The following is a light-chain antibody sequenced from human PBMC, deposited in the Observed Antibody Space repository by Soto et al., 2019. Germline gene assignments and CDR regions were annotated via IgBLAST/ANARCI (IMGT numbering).Light chain of an antibody. CDR1: SSDVGAYNY. CDR3: SSFAANPV. V-gene: IGLV2-8*01. J-gene: IGLJ3*02. CDR2: EVN. Sequence: QSALTQPPSASGSPGQSVAISCTGTSSDVGAYNYVSWYQQHPGKAPKLMISEVNKRPSGVPDRFSGSKSGNTASLTVSGLQAEDEADYYCSSFAANPVFGGGTQLTV.